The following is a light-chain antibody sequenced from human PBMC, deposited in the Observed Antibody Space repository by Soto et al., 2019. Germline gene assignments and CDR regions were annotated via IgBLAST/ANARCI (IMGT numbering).Light chain of an antibody. Sequence: SQAVSLGERATINCKSSQSVLYSSNNKNYLAWYQHKPGQPPKLLIYWASTRESGVPDRFSGSGSGTDFTLTISSPQAEDVAVYYCQHYYSTPYTFGQGTKLEIK. CDR3: QHYYSTPYT. CDR1: QSVLYSSNNKNY. CDR2: WAS. J-gene: IGKJ2*01. V-gene: IGKV4-1*01.